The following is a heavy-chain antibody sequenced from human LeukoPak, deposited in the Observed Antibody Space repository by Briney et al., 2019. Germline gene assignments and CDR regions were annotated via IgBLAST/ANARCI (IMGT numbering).Heavy chain of an antibody. D-gene: IGHD6-19*01. CDR2: ISGSGFST. CDR3: AKGSPSIAVASYDY. Sequence: PGGSLRLSCAASGFTFSSYAMSWVRQAPGKGLEWVSGISGSGFSTYYADSVKGRFTIPRDNSKNTLYLQMNSLRAEDTAVYYCAKGSPSIAVASYDYWGQGTLVTVSS. V-gene: IGHV3-23*01. CDR1: GFTFSSYA. J-gene: IGHJ4*02.